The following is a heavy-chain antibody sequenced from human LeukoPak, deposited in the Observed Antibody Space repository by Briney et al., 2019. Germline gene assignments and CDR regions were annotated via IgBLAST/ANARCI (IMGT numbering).Heavy chain of an antibody. Sequence: RSSETLSLTCAVYGGSFSGYYWSWIRQPPGKGLEWIGYIYYSGSTNYNPSLKSRVTISVDTSKNQFSLKLSSVTAADTAVYYCARVIPSYYYDSSGHGLGYGMDVWGQGTTVTVSS. CDR2: IYYSGST. CDR1: GGSFSGYY. J-gene: IGHJ6*02. CDR3: ARVIPSYYYDSSGHGLGYGMDV. D-gene: IGHD3-22*01. V-gene: IGHV4-59*01.